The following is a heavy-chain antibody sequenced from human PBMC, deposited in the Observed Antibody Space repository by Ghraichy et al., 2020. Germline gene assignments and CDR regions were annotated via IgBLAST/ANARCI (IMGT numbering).Heavy chain of an antibody. Sequence: SQTLSLTCAVYGESFSDYYWSWIRQSPGKGLEWIGEINHVGRTNHNPSLKSRVTMSMDTSKNQCSLTLSSVTAADTAVYYCARGRRYGGICYVGGCSYFYYMDAWGNGTTVIVSS. CDR1: GESFSDYY. CDR2: INHVGRT. J-gene: IGHJ6*03. V-gene: IGHV4-34*01. CDR3: ARGRRYGGICYVGGCSYFYYMDA. D-gene: IGHD2-8*02.